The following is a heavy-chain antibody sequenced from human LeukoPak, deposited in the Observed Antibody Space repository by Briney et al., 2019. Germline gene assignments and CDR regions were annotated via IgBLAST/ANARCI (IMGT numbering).Heavy chain of an antibody. V-gene: IGHV1-69*13. D-gene: IGHD3-10*01. J-gene: IGHJ3*02. CDR2: IIPIFCTA. Sequence: SVKVSCKASGGTFSSYSIRWVRQAPAQGLEWMGGIIPIFCTANYAQKFQGRVTITADESTSTAYMELSSLRSEDTAVYYCARTSGPDNTFDIWGQGTMVTVSS. CDR3: ARTSGPDNTFDI. CDR1: GGTFSSYS.